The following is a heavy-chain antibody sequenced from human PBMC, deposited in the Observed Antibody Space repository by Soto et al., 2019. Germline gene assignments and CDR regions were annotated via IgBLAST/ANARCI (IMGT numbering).Heavy chain of an antibody. Sequence: QVQLVESGGGVVQPGRSLRLSCAASGFTFSSYGMHWVRQAPGKGLEWVAVISYDGSNKYYADSVKGRFTISRDNSKNALYLQMNSLRAEDTAVYYCAKELRAAAGTEFDSCGQGTLVTVSS. J-gene: IGHJ4*02. V-gene: IGHV3-30*18. D-gene: IGHD6-13*01. CDR1: GFTFSSYG. CDR3: AKELRAAAGTEFDS. CDR2: ISYDGSNK.